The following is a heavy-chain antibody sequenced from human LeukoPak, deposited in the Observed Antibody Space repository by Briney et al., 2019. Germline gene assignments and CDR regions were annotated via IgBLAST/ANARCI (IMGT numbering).Heavy chain of an antibody. CDR2: INPNSGGT. J-gene: IGHJ5*02. Sequence: ASVKVSCKASGYTFTGYYMHWVRQAPGQGLEWMGWINPNSGGTNYAQKFQGRVTMTRDTSISTAYMELSRLRSDDTAVYYCARGSSYYYGSGRLPFDPWGQGTLVTVSS. V-gene: IGHV1-2*02. CDR1: GYTFTGYY. CDR3: ARGSSYYYGSGRLPFDP. D-gene: IGHD3-10*01.